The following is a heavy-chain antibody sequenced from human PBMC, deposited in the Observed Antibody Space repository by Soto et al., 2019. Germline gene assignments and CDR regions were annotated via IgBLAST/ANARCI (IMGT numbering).Heavy chain of an antibody. J-gene: IGHJ6*01. V-gene: IGHV3-33*01. CDR1: GFSFNSNA. CDR3: TTGGISGSRWWYCGLDV. Sequence: GGSLRLSCAASGFSFNSNAMHWVRQAPGKGLEWVAVISFDGSNIFYGDSVKGRFTISRDNSENTLYLQMNSLNTEDTAVYYCTTGGISGSRWWYCGLDVWAQGTTVTVSS. D-gene: IGHD1-26*01. CDR2: ISFDGSNI.